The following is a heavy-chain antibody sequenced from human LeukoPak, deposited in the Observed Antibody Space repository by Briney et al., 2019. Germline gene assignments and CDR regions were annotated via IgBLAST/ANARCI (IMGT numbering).Heavy chain of an antibody. CDR3: AKDKDYGDYLDY. V-gene: IGHV3-43*02. CDR1: GFTFDDYA. J-gene: IGHJ4*02. CDR2: ISGDGGST. D-gene: IGHD4-17*01. Sequence: GGSLRLSCAASGFTFDDYAMHWVRQAPAKGLEWVSLISGDGGSTYYADSVKGRFTISRDNSKNSLYLQMNSLRTEDTALYYCAKDKDYGDYLDYWGQGTLVTVSS.